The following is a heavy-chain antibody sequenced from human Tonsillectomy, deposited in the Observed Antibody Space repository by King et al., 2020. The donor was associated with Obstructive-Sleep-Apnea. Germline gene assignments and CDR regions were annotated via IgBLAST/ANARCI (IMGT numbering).Heavy chain of an antibody. CDR3: ARTLSIAAAGTGWYFDL. Sequence: QLQESGPGLVKPSETLSLTCTVSGGSISSYYWSWIRQPPGKGLEWIGYIYYSGSTNYNPSLTSRVTISVDTSKNQFSLKLSSVTAADTAVYYCARTLSIAAAGTGWYFDLWGRGTLVTVSS. CDR2: IYYSGST. CDR1: GGSISSYY. D-gene: IGHD6-13*01. J-gene: IGHJ2*01. V-gene: IGHV4-59*01.